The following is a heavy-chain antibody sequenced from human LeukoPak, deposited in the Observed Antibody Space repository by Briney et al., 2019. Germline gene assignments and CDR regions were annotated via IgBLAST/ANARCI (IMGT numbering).Heavy chain of an antibody. CDR1: GFTFSDYY. CDR3: ARVAVITAAGTYDY. V-gene: IGHV3-11*05. Sequence: GGSLRLSCAASGFTFSDYYMSWIRQAPGKGLEWVSYISSGRDCTNYADAVKGRFTISRDNAKNSLYLQMNSLRAEDTAVYYCARVAVITAAGTYDYWGQGTLVTVSS. D-gene: IGHD6-13*01. J-gene: IGHJ4*02. CDR2: ISSGRDCT.